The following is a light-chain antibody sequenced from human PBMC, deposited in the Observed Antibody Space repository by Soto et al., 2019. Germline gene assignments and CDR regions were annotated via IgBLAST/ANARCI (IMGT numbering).Light chain of an antibody. Sequence: QSALTQPAFVSESPGQSVTISCTGTRSDVGGYNFVSWYQQHPGKVPKLMIYDVTYRPSGVSNRFSGSKSGNTASLTISGLQAEDEADYYCSSYTSSSTVVFGTGTKVTVL. J-gene: IGLJ1*01. V-gene: IGLV2-14*01. CDR3: SSYTSSSTVV. CDR1: RSDVGGYNF. CDR2: DVT.